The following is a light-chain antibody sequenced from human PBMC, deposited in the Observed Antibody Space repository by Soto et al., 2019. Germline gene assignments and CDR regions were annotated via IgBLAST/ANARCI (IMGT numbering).Light chain of an antibody. CDR3: QQYGSLSWT. Sequence: ETGLTPSAGTLSLSPGEVVTGSCRTSQSVRSGYLAWYQQKPGQAPRLLIYGAFIRATGIPDRFSGSGSGTDFTLTISDVQPEDFAVYYCQQYGSLSWTFGQGTKVDIK. CDR2: GAF. V-gene: IGKV3-20*01. J-gene: IGKJ1*01. CDR1: QSVRSGY.